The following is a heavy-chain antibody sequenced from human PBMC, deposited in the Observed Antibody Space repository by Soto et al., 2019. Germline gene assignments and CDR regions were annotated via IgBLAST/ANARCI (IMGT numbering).Heavy chain of an antibody. J-gene: IGHJ3*02. CDR2: IYYSGST. Sequence: PPETLSLTCTVSGGSISSGVYYWSWIRQHPGKGLEWIGYIYYSGSTYYNPSLKSRVTISVDTSKNQFSLKLSSVTAADTAVYYCATHKAVAGLRDAFDIWGQGTMVTVS. V-gene: IGHV4-31*03. CDR1: GGSISSGVYY. D-gene: IGHD6-19*01. CDR3: ATHKAVAGLRDAFDI.